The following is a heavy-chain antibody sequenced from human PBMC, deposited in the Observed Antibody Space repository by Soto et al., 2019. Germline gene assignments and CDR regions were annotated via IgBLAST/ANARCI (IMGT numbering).Heavy chain of an antibody. J-gene: IGHJ4*03. V-gene: IGHV1-3*01. Sequence: GASVKVSCKASGYTFTSYAMHWVRQAPGQRLEWMGWINAGNGNTKYSQKFQGRVTITRDTSASTAYMELSSLRSEDTAVYYCARVNAEFWSGYYHFDYRGQGTLGHGSS. CDR2: INAGNGNT. CDR1: GYTFTSYA. CDR3: ARVNAEFWSGYYHFDY. D-gene: IGHD3-3*01.